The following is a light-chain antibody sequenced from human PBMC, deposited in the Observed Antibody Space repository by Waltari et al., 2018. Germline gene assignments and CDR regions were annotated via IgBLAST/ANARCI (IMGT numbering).Light chain of an antibody. V-gene: IGLV2-11*01. J-gene: IGLJ2*01. CDR3: CSYAGSRKV. CDR1: NDDVGGYTY. Sequence: QSALTQPRSVSASPGQSVTIPCTGINDDVGGYTYVSWYLQHPGQAPKLLIYDVNKRPSGVPDRFSGSSSGSTASRTIAGLQTEDEAHDYCCSYAGSRKVFGGGTKLTVL. CDR2: DVN.